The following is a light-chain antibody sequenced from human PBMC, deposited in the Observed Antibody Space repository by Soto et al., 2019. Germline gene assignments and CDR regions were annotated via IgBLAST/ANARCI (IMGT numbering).Light chain of an antibody. J-gene: IGLJ2*01. CDR2: GNS. CDR3: QSYDSSLSGVV. V-gene: IGLV1-40*01. CDR1: SSNIGAGYD. Sequence: QSVLTQPPSVSGAPGQRVTISCTGSSSNIGAGYDVHWYQHLPGTAPKLLLYGNSNRPSGVPDRFSGSKSGTSASLAIAGLRAEDEADYYCQSYDSSLSGVVFGGGTKLTVL.